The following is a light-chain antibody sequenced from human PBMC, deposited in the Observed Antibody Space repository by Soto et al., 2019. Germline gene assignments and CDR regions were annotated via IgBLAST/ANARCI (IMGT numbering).Light chain of an antibody. Sequence: QSVLTQPPSTSGTPGQRVTISCSGDGSNIGSHTVNWYQQLPGTAPRLMIYEVRNRLSGVSNRFSGSKSGNTASLTISGLQSEDEADYYCTSYTPTGALVFGSGTKLTVL. J-gene: IGLJ3*02. CDR1: GSNIGSHT. CDR3: TSYTPTGALV. CDR2: EVR. V-gene: IGLV1-44*01.